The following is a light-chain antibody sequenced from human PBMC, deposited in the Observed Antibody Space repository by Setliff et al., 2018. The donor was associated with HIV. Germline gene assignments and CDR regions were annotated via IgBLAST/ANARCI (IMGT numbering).Light chain of an antibody. CDR2: EVT. J-gene: IGLJ1*01. CDR3: SSYTSSTTLPYV. V-gene: IGLV2-14*02. Sequence: QSALTQPASVSGSPGQSITFSCTGTSSDVGNYNLVSWYQHHPGKAPKLMLYEVTKRPSGISDRFSGSKSGDTASLTISGLQAEDEADYYCSSYTSSTTLPYVFGTGTKVTVL. CDR1: SSDVGNYNL.